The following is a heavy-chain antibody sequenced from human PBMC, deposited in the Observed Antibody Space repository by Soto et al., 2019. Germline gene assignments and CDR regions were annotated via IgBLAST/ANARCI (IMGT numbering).Heavy chain of an antibody. CDR1: GYSFTSYW. V-gene: IGHV5-51*01. Sequence: GESLKISCKGSGYSFTSYWIGWVRQMPGKGLEWMGIIYPGDSDTRYSPSFQGQVTISADKSISTAYLQWSSLKASDTAMYYCARFGDTAMVRDYYYYGMDVWGQGTTVTVSS. CDR3: ARFGDTAMVRDYYYYGMDV. CDR2: IYPGDSDT. J-gene: IGHJ6*02. D-gene: IGHD5-18*01.